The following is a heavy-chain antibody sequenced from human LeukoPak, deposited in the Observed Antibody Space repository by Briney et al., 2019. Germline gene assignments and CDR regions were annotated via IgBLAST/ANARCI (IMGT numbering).Heavy chain of an antibody. CDR2: IIIIISYI. J-gene: IGHJ5*02. Sequence: NAGGPLNLSVKASELTFINYWRIWFRQPPGKGLNWVSSIIIIISYIYYADSVKGRFTISRDNAKNSLYLQMNSLRAEDTAVYYCARSGRGSSPRFAPPPPLFDPWGQGTLVTVSS. V-gene: IGHV3-21*01. CDR3: ARSGRGSSPRFAPPPPLFDP. CDR1: ELTFINYW. D-gene: IGHD1-26*01.